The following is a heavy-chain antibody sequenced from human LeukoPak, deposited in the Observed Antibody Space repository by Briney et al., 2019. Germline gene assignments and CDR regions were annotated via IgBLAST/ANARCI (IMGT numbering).Heavy chain of an antibody. CDR3: AREYYDSNSHYYGMDV. CDR2: ITSSTSTI. CDR1: GFTFSTYS. Sequence: TGGSLRLSCAASGFTFSTYSMHWVRQAPGKGLEWVSHITSSTSTIYYADSLKGRFTISRDNAKNSLYLQMNSLRAEDTAVYFCAREYYDSNSHYYGMDVWGQGTTVTVSS. D-gene: IGHD3-22*01. V-gene: IGHV3-48*04. J-gene: IGHJ6*02.